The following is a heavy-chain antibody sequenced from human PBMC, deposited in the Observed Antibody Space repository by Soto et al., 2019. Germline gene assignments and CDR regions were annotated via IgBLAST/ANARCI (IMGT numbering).Heavy chain of an antibody. Sequence: GASVKVSCKASGYTFTSYYMHWVRQAPGQGLEWMGIINPSGGSTSYAQKFQGRVTMTRDTSTSTVYMELSSLRSEDTAVYYCARDSSFSLGIAAAGNPPSPPDYWGQGTLVTVSS. J-gene: IGHJ4*02. V-gene: IGHV1-46*01. CDR3: ARDSSFSLGIAAAGNPPSPPDY. CDR2: INPSGGST. CDR1: GYTFTSYY. D-gene: IGHD6-13*01.